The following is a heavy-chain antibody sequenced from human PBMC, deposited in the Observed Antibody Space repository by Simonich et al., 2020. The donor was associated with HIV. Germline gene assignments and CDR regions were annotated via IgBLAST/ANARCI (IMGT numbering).Heavy chain of an antibody. CDR2: INSDGSST. CDR1: GFTFSSYW. CDR3: ARSLRPGIHFDY. J-gene: IGHJ4*02. Sequence: EVQLVESGGGLVQPGGSLRLSCAASGFTFSSYWMHWVRQAPGKGLLWVSRINSDGSSTSYADSVKGRFTISRDNAKNTLYLQMNSLRAEDTAVYYCARSLRPGIHFDYWGQGTLVTVSS. V-gene: IGHV3-74*01. D-gene: IGHD2-2*01.